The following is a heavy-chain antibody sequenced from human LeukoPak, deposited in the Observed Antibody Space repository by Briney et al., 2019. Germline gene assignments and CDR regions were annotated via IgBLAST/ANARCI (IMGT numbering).Heavy chain of an antibody. CDR3: ASRNKIPPAFNYYDS. CDR1: GDSLSSSTFY. CDR2: FYYGGST. V-gene: IGHV4-39*01. Sequence: SETLSFTCSVSGDSLSSSTFYGGWIRQPPGKGLEWIGSFYYGGSTYYNPSLKSRVNISVDTSRTQFSLKLSSMTAADTAVYYCASRNKIPPAFNYYDSWGQGTMVTVSS. D-gene: IGHD2-2*02. J-gene: IGHJ4*02.